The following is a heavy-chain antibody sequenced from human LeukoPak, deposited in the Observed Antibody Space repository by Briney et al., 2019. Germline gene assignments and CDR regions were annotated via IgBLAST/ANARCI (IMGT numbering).Heavy chain of an antibody. J-gene: IGHJ4*02. CDR1: GGSISSFY. V-gene: IGHV4-59*08. D-gene: IGHD3-22*01. Sequence: SETLSLTCTVSGGSISSFYWSWIRQPPEKGLEWIGYMYYRGSTNYNPSLKSRVIISEDTSKNQFSLKLTSVTAADTAVYYCARLVKDYDSSGYYYGNRFDYWGQGSLVTVSS. CDR3: ARLVKDYDSSGYYYGNRFDY. CDR2: MYYRGST.